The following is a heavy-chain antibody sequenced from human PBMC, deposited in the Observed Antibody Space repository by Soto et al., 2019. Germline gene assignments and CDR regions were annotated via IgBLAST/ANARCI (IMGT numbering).Heavy chain of an antibody. J-gene: IGHJ4*02. CDR2: IYPGNSDT. CDR3: ARHVYYDVLKKNY. D-gene: IGHD3-9*01. CDR1: GYNFANYW. V-gene: IGHV5-51*01. Sequence: PGESLKISCKGSGYNFANYWIGWVRQMPVKGLEWMGIIYPGNSDTRYSPSFQGQVTISADTSISTAYLEWSSLKASDTAIYYCARHVYYDVLKKNYWGQGTLVTVSS.